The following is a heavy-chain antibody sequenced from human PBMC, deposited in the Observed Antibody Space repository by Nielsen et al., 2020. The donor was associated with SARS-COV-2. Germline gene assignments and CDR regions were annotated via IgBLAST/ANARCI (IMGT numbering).Heavy chain of an antibody. D-gene: IGHD6-13*01. V-gene: IGHV3-43D*03. Sequence: GGSLRLSCAASGFTFHDYAMHWVRQAPGKGLEWVSLINWGAGSTYYADSVKGRFTISRDNRQNSLSLQMNSLRAEDTALYYCAKGYSSSWSTFDYWGRGTLVTVSS. CDR3: AKGYSSSWSTFDY. CDR2: INWGAGST. J-gene: IGHJ4*02. CDR1: GFTFHDYA.